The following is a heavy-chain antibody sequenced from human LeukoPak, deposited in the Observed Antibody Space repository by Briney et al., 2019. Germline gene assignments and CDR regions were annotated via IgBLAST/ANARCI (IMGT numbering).Heavy chain of an antibody. D-gene: IGHD2-2*01. Sequence: SETLSLTCGVSGYSISSGYQWAWIRQSPGKGLEWIGSIYHSGSAHYNPSLKSRVTISVETSKNQFSLNMYSVTAADTAVCYCARDPRWLTPDCTSTSCYENYFDPWGQGTLVTVSS. CDR3: ARDPRWLTPDCTSTSCYENYFDP. V-gene: IGHV4-38-2*02. J-gene: IGHJ5*02. CDR2: IYHSGSA. CDR1: GYSISSGYQ.